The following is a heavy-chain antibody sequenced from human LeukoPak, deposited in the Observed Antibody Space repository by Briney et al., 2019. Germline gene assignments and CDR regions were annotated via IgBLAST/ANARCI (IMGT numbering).Heavy chain of an antibody. J-gene: IGHJ4*02. CDR2: ISSNTRVI. D-gene: IGHD3-3*01. Sequence: PGGSLRLSCAASGFTFSSYNMNWVRQAPGKGLEWVSYISSNTRVIHYADSVKGRFTISRDNGKNSLYLQMNSLRAEDTAVYYWARVFFENTKWGQGPLVTVSS. CDR3: ARVFFENTK. V-gene: IGHV3-48*01. CDR1: GFTFSSYN.